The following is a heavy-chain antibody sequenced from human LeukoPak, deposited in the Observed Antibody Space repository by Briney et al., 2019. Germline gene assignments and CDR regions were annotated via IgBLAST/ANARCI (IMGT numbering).Heavy chain of an antibody. J-gene: IGHJ3*02. V-gene: IGHV4-39*01. CDR2: IYYSGST. D-gene: IGHD3-22*01. Sequence: SETLSLTCTVSGGSISSSSYYWGWIRQPPGKGLEWIGSIYYSGSTYYNPSLKSRFTISVDTSKKQLSLKLSSVPAAETAVYYCANREYYYDSSGYYYSDAFDIWGQGTMVTVSS. CDR3: ANREYYYDSSGYYYSDAFDI. CDR1: GGSISSSSYY.